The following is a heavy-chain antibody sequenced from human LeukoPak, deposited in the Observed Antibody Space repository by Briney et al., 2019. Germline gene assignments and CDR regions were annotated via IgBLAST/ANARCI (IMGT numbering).Heavy chain of an antibody. CDR2: IYYSGST. J-gene: IGHJ4*02. Sequence: SETLSLTCTVSGGSISSSSYYWGWIRQPPGKGLEWIGSIYYSGSTYYNPSLKSRVTISVDTSKNQFSLKLSSVTAADTAVYYCARDGPRYDFWSGYYVLVSDYFDYWGQGTLVTVSS. CDR3: ARDGPRYDFWSGYYVLVSDYFDY. D-gene: IGHD3-3*01. V-gene: IGHV4-39*07. CDR1: GGSISSSSYY.